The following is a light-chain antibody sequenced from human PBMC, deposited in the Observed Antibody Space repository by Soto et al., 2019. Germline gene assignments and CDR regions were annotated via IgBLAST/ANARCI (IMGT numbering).Light chain of an antibody. J-gene: IGKJ4*01. CDR3: QQYGSSPLT. CDR2: AAS. CDR1: QSVSRGY. Sequence: IVLTQSPGTLSLSSGEKATLSCRASQSVSRGYLAWYQQKPGQAPRLLIYAASNRATGIPDRFSGSGSGTDFTLTISSLESEDLAVYYCQQYGSSPLTFGGGTKVEIK. V-gene: IGKV3-20*01.